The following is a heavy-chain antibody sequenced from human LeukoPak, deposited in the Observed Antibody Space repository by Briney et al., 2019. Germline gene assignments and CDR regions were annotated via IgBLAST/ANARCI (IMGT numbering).Heavy chain of an antibody. CDR1: GYNFPDYY. V-gene: IGHV1-2*02. J-gene: IGHJ4*02. CDR3: VTKEVGEPKFFDY. D-gene: IGHD1-14*01. Sequence: ASVKVSCKASGYNFPDYYIHWVRQPPGQGLEWMGWIHPHSGDTNYAQKFQGRVTMTRDMSITTAYLELSRLCSDDTAVYYCVTKEVGEPKFFDYWGQGPLVPVSS. CDR2: IHPHSGDT.